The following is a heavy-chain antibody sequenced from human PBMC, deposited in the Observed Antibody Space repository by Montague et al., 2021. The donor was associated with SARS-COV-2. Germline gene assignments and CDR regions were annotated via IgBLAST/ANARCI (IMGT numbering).Heavy chain of an antibody. CDR1: GYSFTNYG. CDR3: ARDRTFYDVLTGDYNVPGLDX. Sequence: SVKVSCKASGYSFTNYGITWVRQAPGQGPEWMGWISGYNGNTKFAQKLRGRVTMTTDTSTSTAYMELWSLTSDDTAVYYCARDRTFYDVLTGDYNVPGLDXWGQGTLVTVSS. V-gene: IGHV1-18*04. J-gene: IGHJ4*02. D-gene: IGHD3-9*01. CDR2: ISGYNGNT.